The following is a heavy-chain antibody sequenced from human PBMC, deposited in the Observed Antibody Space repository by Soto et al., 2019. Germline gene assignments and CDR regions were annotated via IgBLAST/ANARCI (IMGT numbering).Heavy chain of an antibody. Sequence: QVQLQQWGAGLLKPSQTLSLTCGVCGWAVSGSVLCWVRQPPGQGLERIGEIIHTGGTNNNTSLKTRVTKSVDTSNIHISLTLTCVAAEDMGAECCARPVLRLYPGPDYGMDVWGQGTAAAVTS. CDR1: GWAVSGSV. V-gene: IGHV4-34*12. CDR2: IIHTGGT. J-gene: IGHJ6*02. CDR3: ARPVLRLYPGPDYGMDV. D-gene: IGHD3-16*02.